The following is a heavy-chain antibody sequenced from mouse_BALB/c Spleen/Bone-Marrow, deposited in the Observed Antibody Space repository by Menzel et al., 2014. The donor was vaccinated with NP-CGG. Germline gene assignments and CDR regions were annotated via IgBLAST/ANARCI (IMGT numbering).Heavy chain of an antibody. Sequence: EVKLMESGGGLVQPGGSLRLSCTTSGFTFTDYYMSWVRQPPGKALEWLAFIRNKAYGYTTEYSASVRGGFTISRDNSQSILYLQMNTLRAEDSATYYCARFPMDYWGQGTSVTVSS. CDR3: ARFPMDY. CDR2: IRNKAYGYTT. V-gene: IGHV7-3*02. CDR1: GFTFTDYY. J-gene: IGHJ4*01.